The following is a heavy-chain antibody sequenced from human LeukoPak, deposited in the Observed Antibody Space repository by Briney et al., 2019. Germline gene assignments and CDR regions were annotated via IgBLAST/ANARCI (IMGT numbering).Heavy chain of an antibody. J-gene: IGHJ5*02. CDR1: GGTFSSYT. D-gene: IGHD6-6*01. CDR3: ARDETIAARPSNWFDP. V-gene: IGHV1-46*01. CDR2: INPSGGST. Sequence: ASVKVSCKASGGTFSSYTISWVRQAPGQGLEWMGIINPSGGSTSYAQKFQGRVTMTRDTSTSTVYMELSSLRSEDTAVYYCARDETIAARPSNWFDPWGQGTLVTVSS.